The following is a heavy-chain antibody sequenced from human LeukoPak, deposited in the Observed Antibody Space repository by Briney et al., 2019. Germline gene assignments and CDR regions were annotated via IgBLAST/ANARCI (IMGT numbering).Heavy chain of an antibody. Sequence: ASVKVSCKASGYTFTSYAMHWVRQAPGQRLEWMGWINAGNGNTKYSQKFQGRVTITRDTSASTAYMGLSSLRSEDTAVYYCARVAYYYDSAGLYLNYFYGMDVWGQGTTVTVSS. V-gene: IGHV1-3*01. D-gene: IGHD3-22*01. CDR3: ARVAYYYDSAGLYLNYFYGMDV. CDR2: INAGNGNT. CDR1: GYTFTSYA. J-gene: IGHJ6*02.